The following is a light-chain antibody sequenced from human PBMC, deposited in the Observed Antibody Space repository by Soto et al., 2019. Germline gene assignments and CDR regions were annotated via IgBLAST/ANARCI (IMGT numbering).Light chain of an antibody. CDR2: EVS. CDR1: SSDIASYDY. J-gene: IGLJ1*01. CDR3: SSYINSGLGV. Sequence: QSALTQPASVSGSPGQSITISCTGASSDIASYDYVSWYQHHSGKAPKLMIYEVSNRPSGVSHRFSGSKSGNTASLTISGLQAEDEAVYYCSSYINSGLGVFGSGTKLTVL. V-gene: IGLV2-14*01.